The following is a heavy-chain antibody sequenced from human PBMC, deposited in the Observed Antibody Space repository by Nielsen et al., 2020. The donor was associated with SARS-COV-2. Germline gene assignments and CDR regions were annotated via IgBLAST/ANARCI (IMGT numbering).Heavy chain of an antibody. CDR2: ISSSSSTI. J-gene: IGHJ6*02. V-gene: IGHV3-48*03. Sequence: WLRQPPGKGLEWVSYISSSSSTIYYADSVKGRFTISRDNAKNSLYLQMNSLRAEDTAVYYCARDARFYYYGSGSYSDYYYYGMDVWGQGTTVTVSS. D-gene: IGHD3-10*01. CDR3: ARDARFYYYGSGSYSDYYYYGMDV.